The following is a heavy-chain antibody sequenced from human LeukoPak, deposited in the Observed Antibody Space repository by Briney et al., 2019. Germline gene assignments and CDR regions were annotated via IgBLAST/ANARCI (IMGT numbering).Heavy chain of an antibody. CDR1: GGSISSSSYY. J-gene: IGHJ4*02. CDR2: IYYSGSA. CDR3: AREYCSGGSCYGNYFDY. D-gene: IGHD2-15*01. Sequence: SETLSLTCTVSGGSISSSSYYWGWIRQPPGKGLEWIGSIYYSGSANYNPSLMSRVTMSVDASKNQFSLKLTSVTAADTAVYYCAREYCSGGSCYGNYFDYWGQGTLVTVSS. V-gene: IGHV4-39*07.